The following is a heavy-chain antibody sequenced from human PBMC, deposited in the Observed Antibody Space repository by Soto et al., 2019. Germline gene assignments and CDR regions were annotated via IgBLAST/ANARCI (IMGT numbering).Heavy chain of an antibody. CDR1: GFTFSSYA. V-gene: IGHV3-30-3*01. CDR3: ARGYSSSSAAFDY. D-gene: IGHD6-13*01. J-gene: IGHJ4*02. Sequence: QVQLVESGGGVVQPGRSLRLSCAASGFTFSSYAMHWVRQAPGKGLEWVAVISYDASNKNYADSVKGRFTISRDNSKNKLYLKRNRLRAEDTAVDYCARGYSSSSAAFDYWGQGTLVTVSS. CDR2: ISYDASNK.